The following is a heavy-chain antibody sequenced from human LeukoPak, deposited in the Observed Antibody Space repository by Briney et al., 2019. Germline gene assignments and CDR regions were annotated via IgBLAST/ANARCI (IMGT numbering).Heavy chain of an antibody. Sequence: GGSLRLSCAASGFTFSNAWMSWVRQAPGKGLEWVGRIKSKTDGGTTDYAAPVKGRFTISRDDSKNTPYLQMNSLKTEDTAVYYCTTESSGYYDFWSGYYYYFDYWGQGTLVTVSS. CDR2: IKSKTDGGTT. CDR3: TTESSGYYDFWSGYYYYFDY. CDR1: GFTFSNAW. J-gene: IGHJ4*02. V-gene: IGHV3-15*01. D-gene: IGHD3-3*01.